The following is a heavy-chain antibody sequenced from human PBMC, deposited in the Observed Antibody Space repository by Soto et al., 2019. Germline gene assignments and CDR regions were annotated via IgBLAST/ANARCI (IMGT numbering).Heavy chain of an antibody. CDR1: GYTFSSYG. V-gene: IGHV1-18*01. CDR2: ISAYNGNT. Sequence: ASVKVSCKTSGYTFSSYGFSWMRQAPGQGLEWMGWISAYNGNTNYAQKLQGRVTMTTDTSTSTAYMELRSLRSDDTAVYYCATDPPQPDSWGQGTLVTVSS. D-gene: IGHD5-18*01. CDR3: ATDPPQPDS. J-gene: IGHJ4*02.